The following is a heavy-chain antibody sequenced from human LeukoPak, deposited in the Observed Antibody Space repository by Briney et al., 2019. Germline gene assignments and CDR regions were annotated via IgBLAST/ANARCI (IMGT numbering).Heavy chain of an antibody. CDR2: ISSSGGTT. J-gene: IGHJ4*02. D-gene: IGHD2-2*03. CDR3: ARARMDYFDY. Sequence: GGSLRLSCAASGFSFSNFGMSWVRQAPGKGLEWVSAISSSGGTTYYADSVKGRFTISRDKSRNTLFLQMNSLRAEDPAVYYCARARMDYFDYWGQGTLVTVSS. CDR1: GFSFSNFG. V-gene: IGHV3-23*01.